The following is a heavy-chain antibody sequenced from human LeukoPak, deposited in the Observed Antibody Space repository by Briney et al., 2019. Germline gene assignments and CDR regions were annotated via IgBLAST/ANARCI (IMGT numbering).Heavy chain of an antibody. D-gene: IGHD4-11*01. CDR1: GGFISNSNYY. CDR3: ASLPSNTVTHDY. Sequence: SETLSLTCTVSGGFISNSNYYWGWIRQPPGKGLEWIGTIYHSGSTHYNPSLKSRVTLSVDTSKNQFSLKLRSVTAADTAVYYCASLPSNTVTHDYWGQGTLVTVSS. CDR2: IYHSGST. J-gene: IGHJ4*02. V-gene: IGHV4-39*07.